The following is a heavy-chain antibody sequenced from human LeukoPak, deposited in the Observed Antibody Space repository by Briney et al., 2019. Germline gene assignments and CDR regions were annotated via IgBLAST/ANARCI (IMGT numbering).Heavy chain of an antibody. CDR3: ARDQWELPLDY. CDR2: ISYDGSNK. Sequence: GRSLRLSCAASGFTFSSYDMHWVRQAPGKGLEWVAVISYDGSNKYYADSVKGRFTISRDNSKNTLYLQMNSLRAEDTAVYYCARDQWELPLDYWGQGTLVTVSS. D-gene: IGHD1-26*01. V-gene: IGHV3-30-3*01. J-gene: IGHJ4*02. CDR1: GFTFSSYD.